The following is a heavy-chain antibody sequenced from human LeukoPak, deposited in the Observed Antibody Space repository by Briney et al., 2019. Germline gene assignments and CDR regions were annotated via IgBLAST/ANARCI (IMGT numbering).Heavy chain of an antibody. Sequence: ASVKVSCKASGYTFTAYYMHWVRQAPGQGLEWVGRINPNSGDTNYAQKFQGSVTMTRDTSISTVYMELTGLRSDDTAVYYCARGVSGISSATDTFDMWGQGTVVTVSS. V-gene: IGHV1-2*06. CDR3: ARGVSGISSATDTFDM. CDR2: INPNSGDT. CDR1: GYTFTAYY. D-gene: IGHD1-14*01. J-gene: IGHJ3*02.